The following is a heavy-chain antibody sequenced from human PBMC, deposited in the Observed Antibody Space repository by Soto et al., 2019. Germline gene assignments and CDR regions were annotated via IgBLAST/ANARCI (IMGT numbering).Heavy chain of an antibody. J-gene: IGHJ4*02. CDR2: VNPNSGNT. CDR1: GYTFTSYD. V-gene: IGHV1-8*01. CDR3: ERGLPPPPRIAADDY. Sequence: GASVKVSCKASGYTFTSYDINWVRQATGQGLEWMGWVNPNSGNTGYAQKFQGRVTMTRNTAISTANMELSSLRSEDKAGYTCERGLPPPPRIAADDYWGQGTLVTVSS. D-gene: IGHD6-13*01.